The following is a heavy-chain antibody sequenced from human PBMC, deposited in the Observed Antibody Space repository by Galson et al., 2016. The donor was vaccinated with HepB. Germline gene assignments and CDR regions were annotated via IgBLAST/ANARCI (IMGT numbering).Heavy chain of an antibody. CDR1: DFTFSGST. Sequence: SLRLSCAASDFTFSGSTMHWVRQASGKGLEWVGRIRRKANNYATTYAASVKCRFTLSSDDSRNTAYLQMNSLKTEDTAVHYCTKAIPKSPSHYYYGMDVWGQGTTVTVSS. J-gene: IGHJ6*02. D-gene: IGHD2-2*02. CDR2: IRRKANNYAT. V-gene: IGHV3-73*01. CDR3: TKAIPKSPSHYYYGMDV.